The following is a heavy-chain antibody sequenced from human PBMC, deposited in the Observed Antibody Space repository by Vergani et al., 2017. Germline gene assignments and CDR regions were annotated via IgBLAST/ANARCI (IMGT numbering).Heavy chain of an antibody. CDR1: GFTFSSYG. CDR2: ISYDGSNK. Sequence: QVQLVESGGGVVQPGRSLRLSCAASGFTFSSYGMHWVRQAPGKGLEWVAVISYDGSNKYYADSVKGRFTISRDNSKNTLYLQMNSLRAEDTAVYYCAKDGVRLGDFNAFDIWGQGTMVTVSS. J-gene: IGHJ3*02. D-gene: IGHD3-16*01. V-gene: IGHV3-30*18. CDR3: AKDGVRLGDFNAFDI.